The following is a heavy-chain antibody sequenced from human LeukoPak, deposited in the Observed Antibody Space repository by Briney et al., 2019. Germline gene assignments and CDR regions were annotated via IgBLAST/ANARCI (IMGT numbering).Heavy chain of an antibody. D-gene: IGHD2-15*01. J-gene: IGHJ6*02. CDR2: INAGNGNT. CDR3: ARAGGLYGMDV. CDR1: GYTFTSYA. Sequence: ASVKVSCKASGYTFTSYAMHWVRQAPGQRLEWMGWINAGNGNTKYSQKLQGRVTMTTDTSTNTAYMELKSLRSDDTAVYYCARAGGLYGMDVWGRGTTVTVSS. V-gene: IGHV1-3*01.